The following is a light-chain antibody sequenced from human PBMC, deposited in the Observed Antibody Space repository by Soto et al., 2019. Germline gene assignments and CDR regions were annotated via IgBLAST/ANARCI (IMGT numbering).Light chain of an antibody. CDR1: QSISPW. CDR3: HHYSTYPWT. CDR2: GAS. V-gene: IGKV1-5*01. Sequence: DIQMIQSPSTLSASVPDRATITFRFSQSISPWLTWYQPPRGKAHKVLIYGASPLQSGVPSRFSRSVSGTEFPFPITSLQPGDSATYYCHHYSTYPWTFRQGNKVDIK. J-gene: IGKJ1*01.